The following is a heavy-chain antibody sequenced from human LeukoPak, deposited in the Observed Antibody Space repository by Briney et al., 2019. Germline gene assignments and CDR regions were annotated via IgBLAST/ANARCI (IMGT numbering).Heavy chain of an antibody. J-gene: IGHJ4*02. CDR2: IFWDDDK. V-gene: IGHV2-5*02. Sequence: SGPTLVKPTQTLTLTCTFSGFSLSTSGVGVGWIRQPPGKALEWLALIFWDDDKRYSPSLKSRLTITKDTSKNQVVLTVTHMDPVDTATYYCAHLSSRRSWFDYWGQGALVTVSS. CDR3: AHLSSRRSWFDY. D-gene: IGHD6-13*01. CDR1: GFSLSTSGVG.